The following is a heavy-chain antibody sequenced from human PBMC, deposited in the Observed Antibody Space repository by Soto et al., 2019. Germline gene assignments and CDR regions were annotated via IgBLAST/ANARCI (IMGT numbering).Heavy chain of an antibody. CDR1: GFTFSSYG. CDR3: ARETHYYDSSGYYPNDY. Sequence: PGGSLRLSCAASGFTFSSYGMHWVRQAPGKGLEWVAVISYDGSNKYYADSVKGRFTISRDNSKNTLYLQMNSLRAEDTAVYYCARETHYYDSSGYYPNDYWGQGTLVTVSS. J-gene: IGHJ4*02. CDR2: ISYDGSNK. V-gene: IGHV3-30*03. D-gene: IGHD3-22*01.